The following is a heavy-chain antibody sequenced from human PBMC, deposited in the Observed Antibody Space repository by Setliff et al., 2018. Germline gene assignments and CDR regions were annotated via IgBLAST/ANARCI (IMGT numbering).Heavy chain of an antibody. Sequence: SETLSLTCTVSGGSISSGTYYWSWIRQPAGKGLEWIGHIYTSGSTNYNPSLRSRVTISVDTSKNQFSLKLSSVTAADTAVYYCARRATYYNFWSGYYDYWGQGTLVTVS. CDR2: IYTSGST. CDR3: ARRATYYNFWSGYYDY. J-gene: IGHJ4*02. D-gene: IGHD3-3*01. CDR1: GGSISSGTYY. V-gene: IGHV4-61*09.